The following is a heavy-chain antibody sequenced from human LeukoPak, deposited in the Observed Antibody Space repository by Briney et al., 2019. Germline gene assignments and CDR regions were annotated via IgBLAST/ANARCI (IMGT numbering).Heavy chain of an antibody. Sequence: PSETLSLTCAVFGGSFSGYYWNWIRQPPGKGLEWIGQINPSRNTNYNPSLKSRVTISVDTSKKQFSLKLSSVTAADTAVYYCARDFRPVVGVGGTFDCWGQGTLVTVSS. CDR2: INPSRNT. J-gene: IGHJ4*02. D-gene: IGHD2-2*01. CDR1: GGSFSGYY. V-gene: IGHV4-34*01. CDR3: ARDFRPVVGVGGTFDC.